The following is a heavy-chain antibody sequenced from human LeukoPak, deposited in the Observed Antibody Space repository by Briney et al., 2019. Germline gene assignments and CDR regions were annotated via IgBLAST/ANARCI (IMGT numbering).Heavy chain of an antibody. Sequence: PGGSLRLSCAASGFTFSSYGMHWVRPAPGKGLEWAAFISYDGSHKYYADSVKGRFTISRDNSENTLFLQMNSLSSEDTAVYYCAKKGAVGIAAAAFDNWGQGTLVTVSS. V-gene: IGHV3-30*18. CDR2: ISYDGSHK. D-gene: IGHD6-13*01. J-gene: IGHJ4*02. CDR3: AKKGAVGIAAAAFDN. CDR1: GFTFSSYG.